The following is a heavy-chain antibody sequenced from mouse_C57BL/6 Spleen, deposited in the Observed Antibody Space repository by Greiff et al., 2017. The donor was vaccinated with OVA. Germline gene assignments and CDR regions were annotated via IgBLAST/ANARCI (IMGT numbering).Heavy chain of an antibody. Sequence: EVKLVESGGGLVKPGGSLKLSCAASGFTFSDYGMHWVRQAPEKGLEWVAYISSGSSTIYYADTVKGRFTISRDNAKNTLFLQMTSLRSEDTAMYYCARRDGYDQSLNFDYWGQGTTLTVSS. D-gene: IGHD2-2*01. V-gene: IGHV5-17*01. CDR2: ISSGSSTI. J-gene: IGHJ2*01. CDR1: GFTFSDYG. CDR3: ARRDGYDQSLNFDY.